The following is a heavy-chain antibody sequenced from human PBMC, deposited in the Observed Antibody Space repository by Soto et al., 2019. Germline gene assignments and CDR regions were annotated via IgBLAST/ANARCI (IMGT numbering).Heavy chain of an antibody. J-gene: IGHJ4*02. Sequence: QVQLVQSGAEVKKPGSSVKVSCKASGGPFSSYTISWVRQAPGQGLEWMGGIIPLFGAANCAQTFQGRVTISADESTSTAYMELNSLRSEDTAMYYCARSGDSGYDYVFDYWGQGTLVTVSS. CDR1: GGPFSSYT. D-gene: IGHD5-12*01. CDR2: IIPLFGAA. CDR3: ARSGDSGYDYVFDY. V-gene: IGHV1-69*01.